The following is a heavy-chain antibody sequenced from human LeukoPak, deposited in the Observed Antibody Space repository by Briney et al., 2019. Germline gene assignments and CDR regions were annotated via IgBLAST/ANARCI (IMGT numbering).Heavy chain of an antibody. CDR3: ARGGRSRYSSSWFLPSFDY. CDR2: INHSGST. V-gene: IGHV4-34*01. Sequence: SETLSLTCAVYGGSFSGYYWSWIRQPPGKGLEWIGEINHSGSTNYNPSLKSRVTISVDTSKNQSSLKLSSVTAADTAVYYCARGGRSRYSSSWFLPSFDYWGQGTLVTVSS. D-gene: IGHD6-13*01. CDR1: GGSFSGYY. J-gene: IGHJ4*02.